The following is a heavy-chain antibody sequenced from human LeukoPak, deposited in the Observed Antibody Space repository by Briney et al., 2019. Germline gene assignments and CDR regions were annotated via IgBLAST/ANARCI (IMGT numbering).Heavy chain of an antibody. CDR3: ARTNAFDI. CDR2: IYYSGST. Sequence: SETLSLTCTVSGGSISPYHWSWIRQPPGRGLEWIGYIYYSGSTNYNPSLKSRVTISVDTSKNQFSLRLSSVTAADTAVYYCARTNAFDIWGQGTMVTVSS. CDR1: GGSISPYH. V-gene: IGHV4-59*01. J-gene: IGHJ3*02.